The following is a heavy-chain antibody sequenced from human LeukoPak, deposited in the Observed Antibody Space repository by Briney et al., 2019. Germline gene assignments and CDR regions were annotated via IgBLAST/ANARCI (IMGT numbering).Heavy chain of an antibody. CDR2: ISGSGGST. V-gene: IGHV3-23*01. J-gene: IGHJ4*02. CDR1: GFTFSSYA. D-gene: IGHD5-24*01. CDR3: ANGGEMATSYY. Sequence: GGSLRLSCAASGFTFSSYAMSWVRQAPGKGLEWVSAISGSGGSTYYADSVKGRFTISRDNSKNTLYLQMNSLRAEDAAVYYCANGGEMATSYYWGQGTLVTVSS.